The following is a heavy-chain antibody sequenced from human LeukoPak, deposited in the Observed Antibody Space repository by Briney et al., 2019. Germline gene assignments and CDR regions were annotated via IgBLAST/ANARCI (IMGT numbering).Heavy chain of an antibody. CDR2: IYPGESQI. CDR3: ARHFSVDSTSSHFDY. Sequence: GGSLKISCKASGYSFTTYWIGWVRQLPGKGLEWMGFIYPGESQIRYSPSFQGQVTISADKSISTAYLQWCSLKASDTAMYYCARHFSVDSTSSHFDYWGQGTWVTVSS. D-gene: IGHD2-2*01. CDR1: GYSFTTYW. V-gene: IGHV5-51*01. J-gene: IGHJ4*02.